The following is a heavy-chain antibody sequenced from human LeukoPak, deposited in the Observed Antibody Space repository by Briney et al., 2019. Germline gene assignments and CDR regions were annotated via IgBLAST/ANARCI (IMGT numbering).Heavy chain of an antibody. CDR1: GGSITSGNYY. J-gene: IGHJ4*02. CDR2: IKYSGTT. CDR3: ARQSIAARTFDY. D-gene: IGHD6-6*01. Sequence: SETLSLTCSVSGGSITSGNYYWGWIRQPPGKGLEWIGSIKYSGTTYQNPSLKSRVTISVDTSKNQFSLKLSSVTAADTAVYYCARQSIAARTFDYWGQGTLVTVSS. V-gene: IGHV4-39*07.